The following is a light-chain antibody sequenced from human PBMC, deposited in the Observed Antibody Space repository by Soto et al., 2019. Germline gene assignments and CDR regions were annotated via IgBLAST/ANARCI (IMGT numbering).Light chain of an antibody. Sequence: EIFLTQSPATLSLSPGQRAVLSCRASQTAYSYLAWYQHKPGQAPRLLIYDASKRATDIPPRFSGSGYGTDFTLTISSLEPDDFAVYYCQQRANWPPLTFGGGTKVEI. J-gene: IGKJ4*01. CDR2: DAS. CDR1: QTAYSY. CDR3: QQRANWPPLT. V-gene: IGKV3-11*01.